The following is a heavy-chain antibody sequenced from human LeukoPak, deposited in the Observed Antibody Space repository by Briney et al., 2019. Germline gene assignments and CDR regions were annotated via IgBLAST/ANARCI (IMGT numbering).Heavy chain of an antibody. V-gene: IGHV1-2*02. Sequence: ASVKVSCKASGYTFTGYYMHWVRQAPGQGPEWMGWIDANSGGTNNAQKFQGRVTMTRDTSISTAYMELSRLRSEDTAVYYCARGPHKRTYDRDNWFDPWGQGTLVTVSS. CDR2: IDANSGGT. CDR1: GYTFTGYY. CDR3: ARGPHKRTYDRDNWFDP. D-gene: IGHD3-3*01. J-gene: IGHJ5*02.